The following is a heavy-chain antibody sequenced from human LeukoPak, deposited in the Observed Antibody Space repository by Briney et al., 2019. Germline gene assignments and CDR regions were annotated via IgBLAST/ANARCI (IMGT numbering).Heavy chain of an antibody. CDR2: ISGDGGST. D-gene: IGHD3-9*01. CDR1: GFTFDDYA. J-gene: IGHJ6*02. CDR3: AKDIERYFPHYYYYYGMDV. V-gene: IGHV3-43*02. Sequence: GGSLRLSCAASGFTFDDYAMHWVRQAPGKGLEWVSLISGDGGSTYYADSVKGRFTISRDNSKNSQYLQVNSLRTEDTALYYCAKDIERYFPHYYYYYGMDVWGQGTTVTVSS.